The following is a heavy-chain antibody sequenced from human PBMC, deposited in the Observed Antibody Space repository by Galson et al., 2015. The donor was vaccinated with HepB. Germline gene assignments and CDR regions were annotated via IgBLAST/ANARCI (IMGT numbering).Heavy chain of an antibody. CDR2: IIPIFGRT. V-gene: IGHV1-69*13. Sequence: SVKVSCKASGGTFSSYAISWVRQAPGQGLEWMGGIIPIFGRTNYAQKFQGRVTITADESTSTAYMELSSLRSEDTAVYYCARVTDYNWTANWFDPWGQGTLVTVSS. D-gene: IGHD1-20*01. CDR1: GGTFSSYA. J-gene: IGHJ5*02. CDR3: ARVTDYNWTANWFDP.